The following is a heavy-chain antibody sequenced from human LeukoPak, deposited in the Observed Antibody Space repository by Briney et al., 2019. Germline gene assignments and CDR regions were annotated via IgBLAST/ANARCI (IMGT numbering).Heavy chain of an antibody. V-gene: IGHV4-59*08. Sequence: KPSETLSLTCRVSGGSVSSYYWSWIRQSPGKGLEWIGYVYYTGSTNYNPSLKSRVTMFEDKSKNQFSLRLYSVTVADTAVYYCARHFAYSSSSYLDYWGQGSLVTVSS. D-gene: IGHD6-6*01. CDR3: ARHFAYSSSSYLDY. CDR2: VYYTGST. CDR1: GGSVSSYY. J-gene: IGHJ4*02.